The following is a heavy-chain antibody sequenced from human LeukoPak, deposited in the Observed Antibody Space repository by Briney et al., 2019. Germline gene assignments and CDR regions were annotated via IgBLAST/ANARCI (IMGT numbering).Heavy chain of an antibody. V-gene: IGHV4-34*01. CDR3: ARVDFGTRRDY. CDR2: INHSGST. CDR1: GGSISSYY. J-gene: IGHJ4*02. Sequence: SETLSLTCTVSGGSISSYYWSWIRQPPGKGLEWIGEINHSGSTNYNPSLESRVTISVDTSKNQFSLKLSSVTAADTAVYYCARVDFGTRRDYWGQGTLVTVSS. D-gene: IGHD3/OR15-3a*01.